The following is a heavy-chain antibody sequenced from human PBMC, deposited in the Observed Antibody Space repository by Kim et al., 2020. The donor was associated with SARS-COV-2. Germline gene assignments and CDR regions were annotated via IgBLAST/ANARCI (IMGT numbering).Heavy chain of an antibody. J-gene: IGHJ4*02. D-gene: IGHD3-10*01. CDR3: ARVGITMVRGVIIDY. V-gene: IGHV4-38-2*02. Sequence: SETLSLTCTVSGYSISSGYYWGWIRQPPGKGLEWIGSIYHSGSTYYNPSLKSRVTISVDTSKNQFSLKLSSVTAADTAVYYCARVGITMVRGVIIDYWGQGTLVTVSS. CDR1: GYSISSGYY. CDR2: IYHSGST.